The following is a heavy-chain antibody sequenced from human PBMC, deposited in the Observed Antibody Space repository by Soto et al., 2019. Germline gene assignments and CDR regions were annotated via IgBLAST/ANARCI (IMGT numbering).Heavy chain of an antibody. Sequence: LVLVESGGGLVRPGGSLRLSCAASGLTFSYSWMSWVRQAPGKGLEWVGRIKSKNDGGTIDYATPARGRFTISRDDSTNTLDVQMNSLKTEDTAVYYCTARTGSYWGQGTLVTVSS. J-gene: IGHJ4*02. CDR2: IKSKNDGGTI. V-gene: IGHV3-15*01. D-gene: IGHD2-2*01. CDR1: GLTFSYSW. CDR3: TARTGSY.